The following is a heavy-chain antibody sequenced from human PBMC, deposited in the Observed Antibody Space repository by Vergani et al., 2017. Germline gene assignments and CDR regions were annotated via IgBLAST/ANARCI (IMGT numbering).Heavy chain of an antibody. CDR3: ARGLDPEEPNFYY. CDR1: GFTFSSYG. Sequence: QVQLVESGGGVVQPGRSLRLSCAASGFTFSSYGMHWVRQAPGKGLEWVAVISYDGSNKYYADSVKGRFTISRDNSKNTLYLQMNSLRAEDTAVYYCARGLDPEEPNFYYWGQGTLVTVSS. CDR2: ISYDGSNK. D-gene: IGHD1-1*01. J-gene: IGHJ4*02. V-gene: IGHV3-30*03.